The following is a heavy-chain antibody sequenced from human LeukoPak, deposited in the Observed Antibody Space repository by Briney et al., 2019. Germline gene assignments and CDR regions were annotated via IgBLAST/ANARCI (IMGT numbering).Heavy chain of an antibody. Sequence: GASVKVSCKVSGYTLTELSMHWVRQAPGKGLEWMGGFDPEDGETIYAQKFQGRVTVTEDTSTDTAYMELSSLRSEDTAVYYCATDYCSSTSCYLPQRRFGYYYGMDVWGQGTTVTVSS. J-gene: IGHJ6*02. D-gene: IGHD2-2*01. CDR2: FDPEDGET. CDR3: ATDYCSSTSCYLPQRRFGYYYGMDV. V-gene: IGHV1-24*01. CDR1: GYTLTELS.